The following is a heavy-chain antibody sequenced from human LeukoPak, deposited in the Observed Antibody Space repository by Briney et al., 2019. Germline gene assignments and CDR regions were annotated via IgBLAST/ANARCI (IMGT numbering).Heavy chain of an antibody. D-gene: IGHD1-14*01. CDR2: IYPGDSDT. CDR1: GYRFTNYR. Sequence: GESLKISCKGSGYRFTNYRIGWVRQMPGKGLEWMGIIYPGDSDTRYSPSFQGQVTISADKSISTAYLQWSSLKASDTAMYYCARHPNQGWFDPWGQGTLVTVSS. V-gene: IGHV5-51*01. CDR3: ARHPNQGWFDP. J-gene: IGHJ5*02.